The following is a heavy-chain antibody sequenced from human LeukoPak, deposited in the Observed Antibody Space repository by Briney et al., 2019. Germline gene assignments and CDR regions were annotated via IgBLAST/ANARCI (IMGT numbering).Heavy chain of an antibody. CDR1: GGSISSSSYY. CDR3: ARDCSSTSCYVYYGMDV. Sequence: PSETLSLTCTVSGGSISSSSYYWGWIRQPPGKGLEWIGSIYYSGSTYYNPSLKSRVTISVDTSKNQFSLKLSSVTAADTAVYYCARDCSSTSCYVYYGMDVWGQGTTATVSS. CDR2: IYYSGST. V-gene: IGHV4-39*07. J-gene: IGHJ6*02. D-gene: IGHD2-2*01.